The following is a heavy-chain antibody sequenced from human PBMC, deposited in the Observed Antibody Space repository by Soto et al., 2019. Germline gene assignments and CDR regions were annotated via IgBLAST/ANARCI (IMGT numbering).Heavy chain of an antibody. D-gene: IGHD3-16*01. CDR1: GFTFRTYA. J-gene: IGHJ4*02. V-gene: IGHV3-23*01. Sequence: RGSLRLSCAASGFTFRTYAMSWVRQAPGKGPEWVSLVSATAGTTYYTDSVKGRFTISRDNSRNTVYLQMNSLRADDTAVYYCAKDRLAGGFDYWGQGTLVTVSS. CDR2: VSATAGTT. CDR3: AKDRLAGGFDY.